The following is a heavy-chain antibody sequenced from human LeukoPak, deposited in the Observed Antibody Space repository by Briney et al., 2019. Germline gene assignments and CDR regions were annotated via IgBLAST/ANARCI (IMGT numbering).Heavy chain of an antibody. CDR2: ISRSSSSI. V-gene: IGHV3-48*01. J-gene: IGHJ4*02. CDR1: RFTLSSFS. D-gene: IGHD6-13*01. CDR3: ARFGVEKGLMHRYSSSWYLDY. Sequence: GGSLRLSCAASRFTLSSFSMNWVRQAPGKGLEGVSYISRSSSSIYYADSVKGRFTISRDTAKNSLYLQMTSLRAEDTAVYYCARFGVEKGLMHRYSSSWYLDYWGQGTLVTVSS.